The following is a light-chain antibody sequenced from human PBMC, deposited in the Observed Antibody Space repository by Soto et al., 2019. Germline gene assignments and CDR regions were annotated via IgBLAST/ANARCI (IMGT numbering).Light chain of an antibody. Sequence: APGQRLTISCSGSISNIGNNYVSWYQQLPGTAPKLLIYENNKRPSGIPDRFSGSKSGTSATLDITGLQTGDEADFYCGAWDSRLSAYVFGTGKKVTVL. CDR1: ISNIGNNY. CDR2: ENN. V-gene: IGLV1-51*02. CDR3: GAWDSRLSAYV. J-gene: IGLJ1*01.